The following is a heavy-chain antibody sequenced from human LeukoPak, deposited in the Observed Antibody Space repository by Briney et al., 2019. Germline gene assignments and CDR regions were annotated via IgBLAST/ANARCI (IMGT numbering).Heavy chain of an antibody. CDR3: ARGRDGYNKEFDY. V-gene: IGHV3-21*01. CDR2: ISSSSYI. D-gene: IGHD5-24*01. CDR1: GFIFCSYS. Sequence: PGGSLRLSCTASGFIFCSYSMNWVRQAPGKGLEGVSSISSSSYIYYADSVKGRFTISRDNAKNSLYLQMNSLRAEDTAVYYCARGRDGYNKEFDYWGQGTLVTVSS. J-gene: IGHJ4*02.